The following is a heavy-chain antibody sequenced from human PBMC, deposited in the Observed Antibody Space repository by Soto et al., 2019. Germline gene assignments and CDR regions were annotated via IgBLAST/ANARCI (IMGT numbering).Heavy chain of an antibody. J-gene: IGHJ6*02. CDR2: TYYRSKWYN. CDR1: GDRVSSNSAA. D-gene: IGHD6-13*01. Sequence: SQTLSLPCAISGDRVSSNSAAWHWIRQSPSRGLEWLGRTYYRSKWYNDYAVSVKSRITINPDTSKNQFSLQLNSVTPEDTAVYYCARDLDLEQQLVLSTYGMDVWGQGTTVTVSS. V-gene: IGHV6-1*01. CDR3: ARDLDLEQQLVLSTYGMDV.